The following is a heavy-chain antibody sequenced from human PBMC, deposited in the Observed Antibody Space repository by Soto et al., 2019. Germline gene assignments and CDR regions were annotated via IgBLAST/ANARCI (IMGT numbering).Heavy chain of an antibody. CDR3: APACDYDFLSFDH. V-gene: IGHV2-5*02. J-gene: IGHJ4*01. Sequence: SGAYACEPAQTLTMTCDFSGFSLSTYHMGVAWIRQLPGKALEWLALIYWDDDKRYSPSLKDRLAISKYTSSNQVVMTINNIEPRDSATYFCAPACDYDFLSFDHWRPGPLVTVS. CDR2: IYWDDDK. CDR1: GFSLSTYHMG. D-gene: IGHD4-17*01.